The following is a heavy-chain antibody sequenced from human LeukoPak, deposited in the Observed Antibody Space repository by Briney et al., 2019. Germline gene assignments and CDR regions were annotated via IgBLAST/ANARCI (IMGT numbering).Heavy chain of an antibody. V-gene: IGHV3-48*01. J-gene: IGHJ4*02. D-gene: IGHD1-26*01. CDR1: GFTFSNYG. CDR3: ARDWSFALDY. CDR2: SRSSSPSM. Sequence: GGSLRLSCAASGFTFSNYGINWVRQAPGKGLEWVSYSRSSSPSMYYADSVKGRFTTSRDNAKNSLYLQMNSLRAEDTAVYYCARDWSFALDYWGQGTLVTVSS.